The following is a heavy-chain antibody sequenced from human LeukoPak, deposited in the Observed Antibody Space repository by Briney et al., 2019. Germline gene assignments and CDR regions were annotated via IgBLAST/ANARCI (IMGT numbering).Heavy chain of an antibody. CDR1: GFTFDDYA. V-gene: IGHV3-9*01. Sequence: GGSLRLSCAASGFTFDDYAMHWVRQAPGKGLEWVSGISWNSGSIGYADSVKGRFTISRDNAKNSLYLQMNSLRAEDTALYYCAKDQDYDILTGFWDWGQGTLVTASS. J-gene: IGHJ4*02. CDR2: ISWNSGSI. D-gene: IGHD3-9*01. CDR3: AKDQDYDILTGFWD.